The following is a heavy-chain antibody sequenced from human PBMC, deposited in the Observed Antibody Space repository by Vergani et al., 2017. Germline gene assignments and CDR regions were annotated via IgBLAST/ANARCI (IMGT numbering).Heavy chain of an antibody. CDR2: ISYDGTQK. CDR3: ATNSCGTPGCQIGYFRE. V-gene: IGHV3-30*03. CDR1: GFTFNRYG. J-gene: IGHJ1*01. Sequence: VQLVQSGGGVVQPGGSLRLSCVASGFTFNRYGMQWVRQAPGKGLEWVAVISYDGTQKYYADSVKGRFSISRDNSKSTLYLQMNSLRTEDTAVYYCATNSCGTPGCQIGYFREWGQGTLVTVSS. D-gene: IGHD1-1*01.